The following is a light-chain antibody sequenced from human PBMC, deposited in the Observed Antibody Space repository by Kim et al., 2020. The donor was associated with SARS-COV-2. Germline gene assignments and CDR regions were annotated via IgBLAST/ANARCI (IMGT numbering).Light chain of an antibody. V-gene: IGKV1-27*01. CDR2: AAS. J-gene: IGKJ1*01. CDR3: QQCKGAPWT. Sequence: DIQMTHSPSSLSASVGDRVTITCRASQGISNYLAWYQQKPGKVPKLLIYAASALRSGVPSRFSGSGSGTDFTLTITSLQPEDVAVDYCQQCKGAPWTYGHGTKVEIK. CDR1: QGISNY.